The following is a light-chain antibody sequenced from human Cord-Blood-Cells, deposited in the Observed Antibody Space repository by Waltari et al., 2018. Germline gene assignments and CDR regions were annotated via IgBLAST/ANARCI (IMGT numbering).Light chain of an antibody. Sequence: QSALTQPASVSGSPGQSITIPCTGTSSDVGSYNLFSWYPQPPGKAPKLMIYEGSKRPSGVSNRFSGSKSGNTASLTISGLRAEDEADYYCCSYAGSSPWVFGGGTKLTVL. CDR3: CSYAGSSPWV. CDR1: SSDVGSYNL. J-gene: IGLJ3*02. CDR2: EGS. V-gene: IGLV2-23*01.